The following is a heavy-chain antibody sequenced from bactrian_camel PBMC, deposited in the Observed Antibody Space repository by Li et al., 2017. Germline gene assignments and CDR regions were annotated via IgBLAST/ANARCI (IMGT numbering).Heavy chain of an antibody. J-gene: IGHJ4*01. CDR3: VREGEGSRYPDCATGYCYSGFLSGKY. V-gene: IGHV3S9*01. CDR2: IESDGST. Sequence: HVQLVESGGGSVQAGGSLRLSCVASGDTIGRYCMGWFRQIPDREREGVAGIESDGSTSYADSVKGRFTVSRDNAKNTVYLQINNLKPEDTAVYYCVREGEGSRYPDCATGYCYSGFLSGKYWGQGTQVTVS. CDR1: GDTIGRYC. D-gene: IGHD2*01.